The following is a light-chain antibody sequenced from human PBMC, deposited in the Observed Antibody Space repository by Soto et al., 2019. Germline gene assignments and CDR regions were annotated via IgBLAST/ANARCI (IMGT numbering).Light chain of an antibody. V-gene: IGKV3-11*01. Sequence: EIVLTQSPGTLSLSPCQRATLSXRAIQSVSSSYLAWYQQKPGQAPRLLIYDASDRATGIPARFSGSGSGTDFTLTISSLEPEDFAVYYCQQRSNWPPITFGQGTRLEIK. CDR3: QQRSNWPPIT. J-gene: IGKJ5*01. CDR2: DAS. CDR1: QSVSSSY.